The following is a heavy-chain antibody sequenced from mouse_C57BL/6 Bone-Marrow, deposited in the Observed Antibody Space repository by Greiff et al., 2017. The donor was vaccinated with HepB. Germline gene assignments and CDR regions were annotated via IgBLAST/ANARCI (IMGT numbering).Heavy chain of an antibody. V-gene: IGHV1-50*01. Sequence: QVQLQQPGAELVKPGASVKLSCKASGYTFTSYWMQWVKQRPGQGLEWIGEIDPSDSYTNYNQKFKGKATLTVDTSSSTAYMQLSSLTSEDSAVYYSAREKDYGSSYYAMDYWGQGTSVTVSS. CDR3: AREKDYGSSYYAMDY. J-gene: IGHJ4*01. CDR1: GYTFTSYW. CDR2: IDPSDSYT. D-gene: IGHD1-1*01.